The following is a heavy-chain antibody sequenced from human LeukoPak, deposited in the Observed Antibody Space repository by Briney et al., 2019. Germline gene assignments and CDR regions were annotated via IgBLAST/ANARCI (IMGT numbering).Heavy chain of an antibody. V-gene: IGHV3-53*04. CDR1: GFTVSSNY. J-gene: IGHJ3*02. CDR2: IYSGGST. CDR3: ARGQSGYSDAFDI. D-gene: IGHD3-22*01. Sequence: PGGSLRLSCAASGFTVSSNYMSWVRQAPGKGLEWVSVIYSGGSTYYADSVKGRFTISRHNSKNTLYLQMNSLRAEDTAVYYCARGQSGYSDAFDISGQGTMVTVSS.